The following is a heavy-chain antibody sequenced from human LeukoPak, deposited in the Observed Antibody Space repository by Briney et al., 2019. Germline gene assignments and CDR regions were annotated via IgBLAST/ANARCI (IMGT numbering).Heavy chain of an antibody. CDR3: ARDPSITMVRGPFHY. Sequence: PGGSLRLSCAASGCSFSNTLMSWLRQAPGKGLEWVSYISSSGSTIHYADSVKGRFTISRDNAKNSLYLQMNSLRAEDTAVYYCARDPSITMVRGPFHYWGQGTLVTVSS. J-gene: IGHJ4*02. V-gene: IGHV3-11*01. CDR2: ISSSGSTI. D-gene: IGHD3-10*01. CDR1: GCSFSNTL.